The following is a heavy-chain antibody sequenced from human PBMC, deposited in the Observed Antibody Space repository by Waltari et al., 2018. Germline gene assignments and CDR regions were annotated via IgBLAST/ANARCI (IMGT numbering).Heavy chain of an antibody. Sequence: EVQLVESGGGLVQPGGSLRISCAASGFPFSSYWMSWVRQAPGKGLEWVANIKQDGSEKYYVDSVKGRFTISRDNAKNSLYLQMNSLRAEDTAVYYCARAAFPYGDPGSYWGQGTLVTVSS. CDR1: GFPFSSYW. V-gene: IGHV3-7*01. CDR3: ARAAFPYGDPGSY. CDR2: IKQDGSEK. D-gene: IGHD4-17*01. J-gene: IGHJ4*02.